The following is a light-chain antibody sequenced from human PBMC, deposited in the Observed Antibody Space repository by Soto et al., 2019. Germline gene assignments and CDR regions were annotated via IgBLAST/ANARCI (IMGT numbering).Light chain of an antibody. CDR2: DAS. J-gene: IGKJ5*01. CDR1: QSVSSN. Sequence: EIVMTQSPATLSVSPGETATLSCRASQSVSSNLAWYQQKPGQAPRLLISDASNRATGIPARFSGSGSGTDFTLTISSLEPEDFAVYYCHQRQYWPPITFGQGTRLEIK. V-gene: IGKV3-11*01. CDR3: HQRQYWPPIT.